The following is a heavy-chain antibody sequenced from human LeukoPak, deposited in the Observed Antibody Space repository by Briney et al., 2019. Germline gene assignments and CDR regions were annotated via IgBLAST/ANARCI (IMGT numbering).Heavy chain of an antibody. CDR2: IYDSGST. D-gene: IGHD1-26*01. J-gene: IGHJ4*02. CDR3: ASFRWSGSYYAYFDY. CDR1: AGAITSYY. Sequence: SETLSLTCTVSAGAITSYYWSWIRHPPGKGLEWIGYIYDSGSTNYNPSLKSRVTISVDTSKNQFSLKLSSVTAADTAVHYCASFRWSGSYYAYFDYWGQGTLVTVSS. V-gene: IGHV4-59*01.